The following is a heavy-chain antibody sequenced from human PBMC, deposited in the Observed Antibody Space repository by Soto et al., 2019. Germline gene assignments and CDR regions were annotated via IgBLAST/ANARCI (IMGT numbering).Heavy chain of an antibody. Sequence: EVQLVESGGGLVKPGGSLRLSCAASGFTFSSYSMNWVRQAPGKGLEWVSSISSSSSYIYYADSVKGRFPIYRDNAKNSLYLQMNSLRAEDTAVYYCARDRGYSSGWSWDYWGKGTLVTVSS. CDR3: ARDRGYSSGWSWDY. CDR2: ISSSSSYI. CDR1: GFTFSSYS. V-gene: IGHV3-21*01. J-gene: IGHJ4*02. D-gene: IGHD6-19*01.